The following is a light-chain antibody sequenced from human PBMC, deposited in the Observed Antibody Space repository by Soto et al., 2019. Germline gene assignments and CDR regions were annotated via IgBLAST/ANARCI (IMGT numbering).Light chain of an antibody. CDR3: CAYAATYTYV. CDR1: SSDVGKYNL. Sequence: QSALTQPASVSGSPGQSITISCTGTSSDVGKYNLVSWYQQHPGKAPIVMILQGYKRPSGVSNRFSGSKFGNTASLTISGLQAEDEAEYYCCAYAATYTYVFGTGTKLTVL. V-gene: IGLV2-23*01. J-gene: IGLJ1*01. CDR2: QGY.